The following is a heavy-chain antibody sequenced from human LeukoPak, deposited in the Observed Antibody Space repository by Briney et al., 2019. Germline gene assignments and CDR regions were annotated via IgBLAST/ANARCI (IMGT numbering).Heavy chain of an antibody. CDR3: ARYPPASPFDY. Sequence: GGSLRLSCAASGFTDSRDYMSWVRQAPGKGLEWVSIIYSGGDTYYADSVKGRFTISRDISKNTLYLQMNNLRADDTAFYYCARYPPASPFDYWGQGTLVTVSS. CDR1: GFTDSRDY. CDR2: IYSGGDT. D-gene: IGHD2-2*01. J-gene: IGHJ4*02. V-gene: IGHV3-53*01.